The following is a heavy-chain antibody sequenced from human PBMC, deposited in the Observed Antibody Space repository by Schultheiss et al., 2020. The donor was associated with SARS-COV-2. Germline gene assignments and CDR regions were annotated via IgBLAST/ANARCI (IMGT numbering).Heavy chain of an antibody. CDR2: IWFDGTNK. J-gene: IGHJ6*02. V-gene: IGHV3-33*01. CDR3: ARVVAGRYYYGMDV. Sequence: GGSRRLSCAASGFTFSSYGMHWVRQAPGKGLEWVAAIWFDGTNKYYADSVKGRFTISRDNSKNTLYLQMNSLRAEDTAVYYCARVVAGRYYYGMDVWGQGTTVTVSS. D-gene: IGHD5-12*01. CDR1: GFTFSSYG.